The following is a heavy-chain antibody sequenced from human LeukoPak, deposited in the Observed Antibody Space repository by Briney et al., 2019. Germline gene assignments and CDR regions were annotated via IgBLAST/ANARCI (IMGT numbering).Heavy chain of an antibody. CDR1: GYTFTSHD. V-gene: IGHV1-8*01. D-gene: IGHD3-10*01. CDR3: ARDLGMVRGVMGQ. CDR2: MSPNSGNT. Sequence: ASVKVSCKASGYTFTSHDINWVRQTTGQGLEWMGWMSPNSGNTGYAQKLQGRVTMTTDTSTSTAYMELRSLRSDDTAVYYCARDLGMVRGVMGQWGQGTLVTVSS. J-gene: IGHJ4*02.